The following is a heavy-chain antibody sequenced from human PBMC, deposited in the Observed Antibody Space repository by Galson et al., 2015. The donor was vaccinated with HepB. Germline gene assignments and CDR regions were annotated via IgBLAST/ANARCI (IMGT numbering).Heavy chain of an antibody. CDR2: ISYDGSNK. D-gene: IGHD4-17*01. CDR1: GFTFSTYG. J-gene: IGHJ6*03. Sequence: LRLSCAASGFTFSTYGMHWVRQAPGKGLEWVAVISYDGSNKYYADSVKGRFTISRDNSKNTLYLQMNSLRAEDTAVYYCAKETFGVTRYYYMDVWGKGTTVTVSS. CDR3: AKETFGVTRYYYMDV. V-gene: IGHV3-30*18.